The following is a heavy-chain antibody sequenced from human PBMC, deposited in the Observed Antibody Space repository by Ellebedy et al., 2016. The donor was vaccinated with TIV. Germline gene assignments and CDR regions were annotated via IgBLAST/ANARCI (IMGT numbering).Heavy chain of an antibody. D-gene: IGHD2-21*02. CDR1: GFTFNSYW. J-gene: IGHJ4*02. CDR3: ARDARLPGGIDY. CDR2: INSDGSST. Sequence: GESLKISCVASGFTFNSYWMQWVRQAPGKGLVWVSGINSDGSSTFYADSVKGRFTVSRDNAKHTLYLQMNSLRAEDTAVYYCARDARLPGGIDYWGQGTLVPVSS. V-gene: IGHV3-74*01.